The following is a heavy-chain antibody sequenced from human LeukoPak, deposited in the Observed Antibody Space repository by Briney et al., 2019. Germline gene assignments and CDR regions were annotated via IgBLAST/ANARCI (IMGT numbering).Heavy chain of an antibody. CDR2: ISASGGST. Sequence: PGGSLRLSCAASRFTFSTYAMSWVRQAPGKGLEWVSAISASGGSTYYADSVKGRFTFSRDNSKNTLYLQMNSLRADNTALYYCAREASSYWYFDLWGRGTLVTVSS. V-gene: IGHV3-23*01. J-gene: IGHJ2*01. CDR3: AREASSYWYFDL. CDR1: RFTFSTYA. D-gene: IGHD3-10*01.